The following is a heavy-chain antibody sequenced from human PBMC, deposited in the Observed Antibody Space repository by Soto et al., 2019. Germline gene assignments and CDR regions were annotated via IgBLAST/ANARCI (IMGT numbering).Heavy chain of an antibody. CDR2: ISSSSSTI. J-gene: IGHJ5*02. CDR1: GFTFSSYS. CDR3: ARHPERIAQIGWFDP. Sequence: EVQLVESGGGLVQPGGSLRLSCAASGFTFSSYSMNWVRQAPGKGLEWVSYISSSSSTIYYADSVKGRFTISRDNANNSLYVQMNSLRAEDTAVYYCARHPERIAQIGWFDPWGQGTLVTVSS. D-gene: IGHD6-13*01. V-gene: IGHV3-48*01.